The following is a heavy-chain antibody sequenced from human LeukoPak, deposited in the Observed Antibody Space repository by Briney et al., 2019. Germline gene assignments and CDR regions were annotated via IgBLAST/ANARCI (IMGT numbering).Heavy chain of an antibody. J-gene: IGHJ4*02. CDR3: ARGIVGAPGFDY. V-gene: IGHV1-18*01. D-gene: IGHD1-26*01. CDR1: GYTFTSYG. Sequence: ASVKVSCKASGYTFTSYGISWVRRAPGQGLEWMGWISAYSGDTNYAQKFQGRATMTTDTSTSTAYMELRSLSSDDTAVYYCARGIVGAPGFDYWGQGTLVTVSS. CDR2: ISAYSGDT.